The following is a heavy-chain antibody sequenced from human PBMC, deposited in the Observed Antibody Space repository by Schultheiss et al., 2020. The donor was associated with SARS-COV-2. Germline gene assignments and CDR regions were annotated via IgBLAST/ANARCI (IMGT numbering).Heavy chain of an antibody. V-gene: IGHV4-61*05. D-gene: IGHD1-26*01. CDR2: IYYSGST. CDR3: ARGLLRHYYMDV. J-gene: IGHJ6*03. Sequence: SETLSLTCTVSGGSISSSSYYWGWIRQPPGKGLEWIGYIYYSGSTNYNPSLKSRVTISVDTSKNQFSLKLSSVTAADTAVYYCARGLLRHYYMDVGGKGTTVTVSS. CDR1: GGSISSSSYY.